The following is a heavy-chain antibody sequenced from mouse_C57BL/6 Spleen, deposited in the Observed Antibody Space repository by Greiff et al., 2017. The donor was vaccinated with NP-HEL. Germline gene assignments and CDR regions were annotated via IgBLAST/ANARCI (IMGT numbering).Heavy chain of an antibody. CDR1: GFTFSSYA. J-gene: IGHJ4*01. V-gene: IGHV5-9-1*02. D-gene: IGHD2-1*01. Sequence: EVKLVESGEGLVKPGGSLKLSCAASGFTFSSYAMSWVRQTPEKRLEWVAYISSGGDYIYYADTVKGRFTISRDNARNTLYLQMSSLKSEDTAMYYCTRGGGNYVLYAMDYWGQGTSVTVSS. CDR2: ISSGGDYI. CDR3: TRGGGNYVLYAMDY.